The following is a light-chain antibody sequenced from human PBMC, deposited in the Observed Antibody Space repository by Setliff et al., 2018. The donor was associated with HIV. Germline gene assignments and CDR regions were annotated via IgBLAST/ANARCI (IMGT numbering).Light chain of an antibody. CDR1: SSDVGSYNL. CDR3: LSYTSSTPLYV. J-gene: IGLJ1*01. Sequence: QSALTQPASVSGSPGQSVTIPCTGISSDVGSYNLVSWYRQYPGKAPKLMIYEVSKRPSGVSNRFSGSKSGNTASLTISGLQAEDEADYYCLSYTSSTPLYVFGTGTKVTVL. V-gene: IGLV2-14*02. CDR2: EVS.